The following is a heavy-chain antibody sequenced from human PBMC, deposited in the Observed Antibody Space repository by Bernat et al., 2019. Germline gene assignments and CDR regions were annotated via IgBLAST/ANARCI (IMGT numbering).Heavy chain of an antibody. CDR3: ARADYDFWEGMDV. V-gene: IGHV3-48*01. CDR1: GFTLSRYS. D-gene: IGHD3-3*01. CDR2: ITSSSRII. Sequence: EVQLVETGGGLVQPGGSLRLSCAVSGFTLSRYSMNWVRQAPGKGLEWVSYITSSSRIIYYADSVKGRFTISRDNAKNSLYLQMNGLRAGDTAVYYCARADYDFWEGMDVWGQGTTVTVSS. J-gene: IGHJ6*02.